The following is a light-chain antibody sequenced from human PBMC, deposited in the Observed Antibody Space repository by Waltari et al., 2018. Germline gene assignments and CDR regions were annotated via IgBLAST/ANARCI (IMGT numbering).Light chain of an antibody. CDR2: EAS. CDR1: QSISMY. J-gene: IGKJ1*01. V-gene: IGKV3-20*01. CDR3: QNYERLPAT. Sequence: EIVLTQSPGPLTLSPAERATVSCRASQSISMYLFWYQQTPGQAPSLLIYEASRRATGIPDRFSGSGSGTDCSLSISRLEAGDFAVYYCQNYERLPATFGQGTKVEIK.